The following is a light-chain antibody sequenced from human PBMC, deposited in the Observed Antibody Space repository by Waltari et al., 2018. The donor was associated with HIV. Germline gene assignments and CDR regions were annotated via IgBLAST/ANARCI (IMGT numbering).Light chain of an antibody. J-gene: IGLJ1*01. CDR2: EVS. CDR3: SSYTSSSTLSYV. V-gene: IGLV2-14*01. Sequence: QSALTQPASVSGSPGQSITISCTGTSSDVGGYNSVSWYQQHPGKAPKLMIYEVSNRPSGVSNRFSGSKSGNTASLTISGLQDEDEADYYCSSYTSSSTLSYVFGTGTKVTVL. CDR1: SSDVGGYNS.